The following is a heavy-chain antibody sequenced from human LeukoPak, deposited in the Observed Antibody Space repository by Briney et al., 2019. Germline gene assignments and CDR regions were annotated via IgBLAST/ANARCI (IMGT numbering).Heavy chain of an antibody. J-gene: IGHJ5*02. Sequence: GASVKVSCKASGGTFTSYAISWVRLAPGQGLEWMGGIIPIFGTANYAQKFQGRVTITADKSTSTAYMELSSLRSEDTAVYYCARETTYVVPWFDPWGQGTLVTVSS. CDR3: ARETTYVVPWFDP. CDR2: IIPIFGTA. D-gene: IGHD2-21*01. CDR1: GGTFTSYA. V-gene: IGHV1-69*06.